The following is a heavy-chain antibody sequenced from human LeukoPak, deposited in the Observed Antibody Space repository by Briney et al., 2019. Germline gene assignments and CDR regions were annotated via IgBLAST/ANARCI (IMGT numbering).Heavy chain of an antibody. V-gene: IGHV3-43*01. Sequence: GGSLRLSCAASGFTFDEYTMHWVRQAPGKGLEGVSLISWDGGSTYYADSVKGRFTISRDNSKNSLYLQMNSLRTEDTASYYCAKGNYYYMDVWGKGTTVTVSS. CDR2: ISWDGGST. J-gene: IGHJ6*03. CDR1: GFTFDEYT. CDR3: AKGNYYYMDV.